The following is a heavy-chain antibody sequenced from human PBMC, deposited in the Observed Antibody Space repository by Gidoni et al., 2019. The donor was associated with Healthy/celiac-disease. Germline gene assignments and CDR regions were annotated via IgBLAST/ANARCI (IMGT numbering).Heavy chain of an antibody. J-gene: IGHJ4*02. V-gene: IGHV4-39*01. CDR2: IYYCGST. CDR3: ARTIAAAGNPIDY. CDR1: GGSISSSSYY. D-gene: IGHD6-13*01. Sequence: QLQLQESGPGLVKPSETLSLNCTVSGGSISSSSYYWGWIRQPPGKGLEWIGSIYYCGSTYYNPSLKSRVTISVDTSKNQFSLKLSSVTAADTAVYYCARTIAAAGNPIDYWGQGTLVTVSS.